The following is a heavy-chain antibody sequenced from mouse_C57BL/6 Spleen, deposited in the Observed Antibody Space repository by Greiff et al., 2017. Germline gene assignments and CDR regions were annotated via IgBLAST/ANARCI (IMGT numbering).Heavy chain of an antibody. V-gene: IGHV1-64*01. Sequence: VQLQQSGAELVKPGASVKLSCKASGYTFTSYWMHWVQQRPGKGLEWIGMIHPNSGSTNYNEKFKSKATLTVDKSSSTAYMQLSSLTSEDSAVYYCARPNNYGGSPFGYWGQGTTLTVSS. J-gene: IGHJ2*01. CDR3: ARPNNYGGSPFGY. D-gene: IGHD1-3*01. CDR2: IHPNSGST. CDR1: GYTFTSYW.